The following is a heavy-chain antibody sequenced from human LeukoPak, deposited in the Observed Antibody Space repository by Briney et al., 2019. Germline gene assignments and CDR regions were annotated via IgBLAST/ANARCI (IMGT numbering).Heavy chain of an antibody. D-gene: IGHD4-17*01. CDR1: GGSISSSSYY. J-gene: IGHJ5*02. Sequence: PSETLSLTCTVSGGSISSSSYYWGWIRRPPGKGLEWIGSIYYSGSTYYNPSLKSRVTISVDTSKNQFSLKLSSVTAADTAVYYCARDYGLKNWFDPWGQGTLVTVSS. CDR3: ARDYGLKNWFDP. CDR2: IYYSGST. V-gene: IGHV4-39*02.